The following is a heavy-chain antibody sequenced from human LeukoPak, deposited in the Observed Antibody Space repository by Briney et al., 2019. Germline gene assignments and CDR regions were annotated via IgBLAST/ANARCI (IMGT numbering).Heavy chain of an antibody. CDR3: ARGRDSYGSGSYFDY. J-gene: IGHJ4*02. CDR1: GGTFSSYA. V-gene: IGHV1-69*13. Sequence: SVTVSCTASGGTFSSYAISWVRQAPGQGLEWMGGIIPIFGTANYAQKFQGRVTITADESTSTAYMELSSLRSEDTAVYYCARGRDSYGSGSYFDYWGQGTLVTVSS. CDR2: IIPIFGTA. D-gene: IGHD3-10*01.